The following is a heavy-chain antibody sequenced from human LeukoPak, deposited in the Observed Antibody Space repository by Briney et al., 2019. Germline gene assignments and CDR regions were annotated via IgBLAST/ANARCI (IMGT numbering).Heavy chain of an antibody. CDR2: ISYDGSNK. J-gene: IGHJ4*02. D-gene: IGHD6-13*01. CDR1: GFTFSSYG. Sequence: GRSLRLSCAASGFTFSSYGMHWVRQAPGKGLEWVAVISYDGSNKYYADSVKGRFTISRDNSKNTLYLQMNSLRAEDTAVYYCAKGWEAAAESPFDYWGQGTLVTVSS. CDR3: AKGWEAAAESPFDY. V-gene: IGHV3-30*18.